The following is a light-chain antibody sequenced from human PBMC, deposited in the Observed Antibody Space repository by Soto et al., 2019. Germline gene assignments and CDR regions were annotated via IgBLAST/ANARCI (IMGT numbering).Light chain of an antibody. V-gene: IGKV3-20*01. Sequence: DIQLTQSPSTLSLSPGERATLSCRASQSVSSSYLAWYQQKPGQAPRLLIYGASSRATGIPDRFSGSGSGTDFTLTISRLEPEDFAVYYCQQYGSSSWTFGQGTKVDIK. CDR1: QSVSSSY. CDR2: GAS. J-gene: IGKJ1*01. CDR3: QQYGSSSWT.